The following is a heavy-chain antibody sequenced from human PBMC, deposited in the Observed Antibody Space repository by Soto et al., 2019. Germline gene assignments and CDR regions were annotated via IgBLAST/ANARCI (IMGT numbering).Heavy chain of an antibody. V-gene: IGHV6-1*01. J-gene: IGHJ6*02. CDR3: ARDQGAAGYYYYYGMDV. D-gene: IGHD6-13*01. CDR1: GDSVSSNSAA. Sequence: SQTLSLTCAISGDSVSSNSAAWNWIRQSPSRGLEWLGRTYYRSKWYHDYALSVKSRISINPDTSKNQFSLKLSSVTAADTAVYYCARDQGAAGYYYYYGMDVWGQGTTVTVSS. CDR2: TYYRSKWYH.